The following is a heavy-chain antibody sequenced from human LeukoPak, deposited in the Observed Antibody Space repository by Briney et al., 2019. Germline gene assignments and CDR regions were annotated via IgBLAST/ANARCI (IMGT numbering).Heavy chain of an antibody. J-gene: IGHJ3*02. CDR1: GYTFTSYG. V-gene: IGHV1-18*01. CDR2: ISAYNGNT. CDR3: ARGGYYDFWSGYYAAFDI. Sequence: ASVKVSCKASGYTFTSYGISWVRQAPGQGLEWMGWISAYNGNTNYAQKLQGRVTMTTDISTSTAYMELRSLRSDDTAVYYCARGGYYDFWSGYYAAFDIWGQGTMVTVSS. D-gene: IGHD3-3*01.